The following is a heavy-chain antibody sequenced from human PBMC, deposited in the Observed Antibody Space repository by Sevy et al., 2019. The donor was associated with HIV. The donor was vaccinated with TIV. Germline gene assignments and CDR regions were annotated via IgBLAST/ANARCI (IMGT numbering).Heavy chain of an antibody. CDR3: ARRNDFDI. CDR2: VYYTGGT. V-gene: IGHV4-59*08. Sequence: SETLSLTCTVSGGSINSDHWNWIRQPPGKGLEWIGYVYYTGGTNYNPSPKNRVTVSVDRTKNQSSLKLTAVTAADTAVYYCARRNDFDIWGQGTMVTVSS. J-gene: IGHJ3*02. CDR1: GGSINSDH.